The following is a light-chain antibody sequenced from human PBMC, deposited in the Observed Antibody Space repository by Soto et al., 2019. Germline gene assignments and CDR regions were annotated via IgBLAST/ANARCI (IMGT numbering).Light chain of an antibody. CDR2: DVA. V-gene: IGLV2-14*03. CDR1: SSDVGAYNF. Sequence: QSALTQPASVSGSPGQSIAISCTGTSSDVGAYNFVCWFQQHPGEAPKLMIYDVATRPSGVSNRFSGSKSDNTASLTISGLQAEDEAHYYCSSYTSGGTLVFGGGTKLTVL. CDR3: SSYTSGGTLV. J-gene: IGLJ2*01.